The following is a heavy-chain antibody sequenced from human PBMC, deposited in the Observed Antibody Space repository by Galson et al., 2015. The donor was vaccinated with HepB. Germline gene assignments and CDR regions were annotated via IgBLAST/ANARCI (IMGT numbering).Heavy chain of an antibody. CDR3: ARGALWFGEAGTEFDY. V-gene: IGHV3-30-3*01. CDR1: GFTFSSYA. CDR2: ISYDGSNK. D-gene: IGHD3-10*01. J-gene: IGHJ4*02. Sequence: SLRLSCAASGFTFSSYAMHWVRQAPGKGLEWVAVISYDGSNKYYADSVKGRFTISRDSSKNTLYLQMNSLRAEDTAVYYCARGALWFGEAGTEFDYWGQGTLVTVSS.